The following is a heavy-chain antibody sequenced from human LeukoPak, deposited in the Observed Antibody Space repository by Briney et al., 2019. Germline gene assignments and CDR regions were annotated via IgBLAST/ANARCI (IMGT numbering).Heavy chain of an antibody. CDR3: AKDGRSSWYSAFDY. Sequence: GGSLRLSCAASGFTFSSYAMSWVRQAPGKGLQWVSAISGSGGSTYYAASVKGRFTISRDNSKNTLYLQMNSLRAEDTAVYYCAKDGRSSWYSAFDYWGQGTLVTVSS. CDR2: ISGSGGST. D-gene: IGHD6-13*01. CDR1: GFTFSSYA. V-gene: IGHV3-23*01. J-gene: IGHJ4*02.